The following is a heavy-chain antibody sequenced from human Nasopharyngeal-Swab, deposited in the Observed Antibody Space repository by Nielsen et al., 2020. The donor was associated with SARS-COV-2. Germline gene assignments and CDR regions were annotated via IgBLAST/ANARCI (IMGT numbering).Heavy chain of an antibody. CDR2: ISSSGSIT. D-gene: IGHD1-26*01. V-gene: IGHV3-48*03. CDR3: ARAREKVGATNY. Sequence: GGSLRLSCAASGFTFSSYEMNWVRQAPGKGLEWLSYISSSGSITYYADSVKGRFTISRDNAKNSLYLQMNSLRAEDTAVYYCARAREKVGATNYWGQGTLVTVSS. J-gene: IGHJ4*02. CDR1: GFTFSSYE.